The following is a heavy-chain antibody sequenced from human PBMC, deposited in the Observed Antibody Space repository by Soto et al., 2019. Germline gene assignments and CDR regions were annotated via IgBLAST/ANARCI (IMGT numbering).Heavy chain of an antibody. CDR3: ARSSPDSSGYYYHRPYYYYGMDV. J-gene: IGHJ6*02. D-gene: IGHD3-22*01. V-gene: IGHV1-69*13. CDR1: GGTFSSYA. Sequence: VASVKVSCKASGGTFSSYAISWVRQAPGQGLEWMGGIIPIFGTANYAQKFQGRVTITADESTSTAYMELRSLRSDDTAVYYCARSSPDSSGYYYHRPYYYYGMDVWGQGTTVTVSS. CDR2: IIPIFGTA.